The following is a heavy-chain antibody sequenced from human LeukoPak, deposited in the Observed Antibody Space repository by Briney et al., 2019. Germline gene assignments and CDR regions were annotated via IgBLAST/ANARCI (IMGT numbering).Heavy chain of an antibody. V-gene: IGHV3-30*02. CDR2: IREDGSNK. Sequence: GGSLRLSCAASGFTFSSYGMRWVRQAPGKGREWVASIREDGSNKFYADSVKDRFTIARDNSKNTLYLQMNSLIAEDTAVYFCAKADTVGYSGYDFSGPPVPHFDYWGQGTLVTVSS. CDR1: GFTFSSYG. J-gene: IGHJ4*02. D-gene: IGHD5-12*01. CDR3: AKADTVGYSGYDFSGPPVPHFDY.